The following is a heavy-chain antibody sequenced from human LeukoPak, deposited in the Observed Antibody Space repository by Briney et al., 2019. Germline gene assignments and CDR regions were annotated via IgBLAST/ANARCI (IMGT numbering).Heavy chain of an antibody. CDR1: GGSFNGYY. V-gene: IGHV4-34*01. CDR3: VNVEMATPYFAY. Sequence: SETLSLTCAVYGGSFNGYYWSWIRQPPVKGLEWIGEINHSGSTTNYNPSLKSRVTISVDTSMRQFSLKLSSVTAADTALYYCVNVEMATPYFAYWGQGALVTVSS. CDR2: INHSGSTT. D-gene: IGHD5-12*01. J-gene: IGHJ4*02.